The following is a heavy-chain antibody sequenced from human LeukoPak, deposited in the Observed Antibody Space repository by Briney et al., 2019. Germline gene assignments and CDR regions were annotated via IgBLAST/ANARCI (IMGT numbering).Heavy chain of an antibody. CDR1: GFTFSSYA. Sequence: GGSLRLSCAASGFTFSSYAMHWVRQAPGKGLEWVVVISYDGSNKYYADSVKGRFTISRDNSKNTLYLQMNSLRAEDTAVYYCARGAPAAFDIWGQGTMVTVSS. CDR3: ARGAPAAFDI. V-gene: IGHV3-30*01. J-gene: IGHJ3*02. CDR2: ISYDGSNK.